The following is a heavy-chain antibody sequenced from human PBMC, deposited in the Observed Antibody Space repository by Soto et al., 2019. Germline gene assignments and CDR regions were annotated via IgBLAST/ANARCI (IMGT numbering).Heavy chain of an antibody. D-gene: IGHD1-1*01. Sequence: QVHLVQSGAEVKKPGASVKVSGKASGYAFTTYGITWVRQAPGQGLGWMGWISAHKGNTNYAQKLQGRVTVTRDTSTSTAYMELRSLRSDDTAVYYCTRGRYGDYWGQGALVTVSS. CDR2: ISAHKGNT. V-gene: IGHV1-18*01. CDR3: TRGRYGDY. CDR1: GYAFTTYG. J-gene: IGHJ4*02.